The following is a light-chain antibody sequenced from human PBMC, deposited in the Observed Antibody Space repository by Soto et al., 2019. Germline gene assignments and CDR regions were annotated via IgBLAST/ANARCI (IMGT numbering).Light chain of an antibody. V-gene: IGLV2-11*01. J-gene: IGLJ2*01. CDR3: CSYAGAYVV. CDR2: DVS. Sequence: QSALTQPRSVSGSPGQSVTISCTGTSSDVGGYNFVSWYQQHPGKAPKLMIYDVSQRPSGVPDRFSGSKSGNPASLTISGLQAEDEADYSCCSYAGAYVVFGGGTKVTVL. CDR1: SSDVGGYNF.